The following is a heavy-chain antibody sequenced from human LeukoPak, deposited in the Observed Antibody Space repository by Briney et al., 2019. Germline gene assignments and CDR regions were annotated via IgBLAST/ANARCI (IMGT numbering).Heavy chain of an antibody. D-gene: IGHD3-10*01. J-gene: IGHJ5*02. CDR2: TYYSGST. CDR1: GGSISSYY. CDR3: ARDSANYYGSGSYPLDP. Sequence: SETLSLTCTVSGGSISSYYWSWIRQPPGKDPEWFGNTYYSGSTNYNPSLKSRVTISVDTSKNQFSLKLSSVTAADTAVYYCARDSANYYGSGSYPLDPWGQGTLVTVSS. V-gene: IGHV4-59*01.